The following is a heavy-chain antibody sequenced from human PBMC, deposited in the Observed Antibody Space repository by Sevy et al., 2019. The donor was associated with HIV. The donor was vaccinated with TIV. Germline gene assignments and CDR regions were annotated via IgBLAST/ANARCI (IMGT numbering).Heavy chain of an antibody. Sequence: ASVKVSCKASGYTFTGDYLHWVRQAPGQGLEWMGRVYPNSGGTNYARKFQGGVTMTRDTSISTAYMELSRLRFDDTAVYYCARDGGGGTTNSGMDVWGQGTTVTVSS. CDR2: VYPNSGGT. D-gene: IGHD1-7*01. CDR3: ARDGGGGTTNSGMDV. CDR1: GYTFTGDY. V-gene: IGHV1-2*06. J-gene: IGHJ6*02.